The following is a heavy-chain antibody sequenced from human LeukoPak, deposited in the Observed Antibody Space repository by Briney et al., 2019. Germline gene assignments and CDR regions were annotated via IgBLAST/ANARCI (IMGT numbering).Heavy chain of an antibody. V-gene: IGHV3-49*04. CDR2: IRSKAYGGTT. D-gene: IGHD3-22*01. CDR3: TTTTYYYDSSGYN. J-gene: IGHJ4*02. CDR1: GFTFTNYW. Sequence: GGSLRLSCAASGFTFTNYWMHWVRQAPGKGLEWVGFIRSKAYGGTTEYAASVKGRFTISRDDSKSIAYLQMNSLKTEDTAVYYCTTTTYYYDSSGYNWGQGTLVTVSS.